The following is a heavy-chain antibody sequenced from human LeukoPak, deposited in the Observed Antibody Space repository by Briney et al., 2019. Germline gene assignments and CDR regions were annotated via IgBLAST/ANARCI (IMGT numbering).Heavy chain of an antibody. D-gene: IGHD1-26*01. Sequence: GGSLRLSCAASGFTFSDYYMSWIRQAPGKGLEWVSYISSSGSTIYYADSVKGRFTISRDNAKNSLYLQINSLRAEDTAVYYCARDPYSGGYGDYYYYYMDVWGKGTTVTISS. V-gene: IGHV3-11*04. J-gene: IGHJ6*03. CDR1: GFTFSDYY. CDR3: ARDPYSGGYGDYYYYYMDV. CDR2: ISSSGSTI.